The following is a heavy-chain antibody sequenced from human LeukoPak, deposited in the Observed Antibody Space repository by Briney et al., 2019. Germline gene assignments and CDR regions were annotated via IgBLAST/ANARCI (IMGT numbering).Heavy chain of an antibody. CDR2: INSDGSST. CDR1: GFTFSSYW. CDR3: ARGTYYYDSSGYYHYFDY. Sequence: GGSLRLSCAASGFTFSSYWMHWVRQAPGKGLVWVSRINSDGSSTNYADSVKGRLTISRDNAKNTLYLQMNSLRAEDTAVYDCARGTYYYDSSGYYHYFDYWGQGTLVTVSS. D-gene: IGHD3-22*01. J-gene: IGHJ4*02. V-gene: IGHV3-74*01.